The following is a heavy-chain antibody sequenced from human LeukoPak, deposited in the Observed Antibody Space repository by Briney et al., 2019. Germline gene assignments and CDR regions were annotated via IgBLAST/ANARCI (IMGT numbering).Heavy chain of an antibody. CDR3: AKDXCXXPRCLLXXXS. D-gene: IGHD4/OR15-4a*01. J-gene: IGHJ5*01. CDR2: ISGVNT. V-gene: IGHV3-23*01. Sequence: GGSLRLSCATSGFAFSNYAMSWFRQAPGKGLEWVSGISGVNTYYADSVKGRFTISRDNSKNVLYVQMNRLRVEDTAVYLCAKDXCXXPRCLLXXXSWG. CDR1: GFAFSNYA.